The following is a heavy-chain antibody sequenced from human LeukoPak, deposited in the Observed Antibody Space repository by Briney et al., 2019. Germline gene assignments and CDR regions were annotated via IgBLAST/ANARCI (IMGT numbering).Heavy chain of an antibody. V-gene: IGHV3-48*04. CDR1: GFTFSSYS. CDR3: ARLGYCTSCDY. J-gene: IGHJ4*02. CDR2: ISSSSSTI. Sequence: GGSLRLSCAASGFTFSSYSMNWVRQAPGKGLEWVSYISSSSSTIYYADSVKGRFTISRDNAKNSLYLQMNSLRAEDTAVYYCARLGYCTSCDYWGQGTLVTVSS. D-gene: IGHD2-8*01.